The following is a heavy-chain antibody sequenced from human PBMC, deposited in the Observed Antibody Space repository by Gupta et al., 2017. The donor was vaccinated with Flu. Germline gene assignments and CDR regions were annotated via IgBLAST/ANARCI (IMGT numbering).Heavy chain of an antibody. CDR2: IKQDGSEK. J-gene: IGHJ3*02. CDR3: ARDRRGITGTGAFDI. V-gene: IGHV3-7*04. Sequence: EVQLVESGGGLVQPGGSLRLSCAASGFTFSSYWMSWVRQAPGKGLEWVANIKQDGSEKYYVDSVKGRFTISRDNAKNSLYLQMNSLRAEDTAVYYCARDRRGITGTGAFDIWGQGTMGTVSS. D-gene: IGHD1-20*01. CDR1: GFTFSSYW.